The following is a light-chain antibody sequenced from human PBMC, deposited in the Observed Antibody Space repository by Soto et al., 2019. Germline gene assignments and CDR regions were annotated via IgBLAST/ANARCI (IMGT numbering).Light chain of an antibody. CDR1: QDIRGA. J-gene: IGKJ5*01. V-gene: IGKV1-13*02. Sequence: AIQLTQSPSSLSASVGDRVTITCRASQDIRGALAWYQQKPGKPPKLLIFDVSSLQSGVPSRFGGSGSVTDFTLTISSLQPEDFATYDCQQFNTYPITFGRGTRLEIK. CDR2: DVS. CDR3: QQFNTYPIT.